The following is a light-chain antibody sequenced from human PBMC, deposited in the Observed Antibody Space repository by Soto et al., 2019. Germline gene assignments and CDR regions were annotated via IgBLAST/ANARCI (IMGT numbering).Light chain of an antibody. CDR2: WAS. CDR1: QSXXXTSNXXXX. V-gene: IGKV4-1*01. J-gene: IGKJ2*01. Sequence: VMTQXPDSLAVXXGEXATINCKSSQSXXXTSNXXXXVAWYHQKPGQPPKLLIYWASTRESGVPDRVSASGSGTDFTLTISSLQAEDVAVYYCQQYYSSPYTFGQGTKLEIK. CDR3: QQYYSSPYT.